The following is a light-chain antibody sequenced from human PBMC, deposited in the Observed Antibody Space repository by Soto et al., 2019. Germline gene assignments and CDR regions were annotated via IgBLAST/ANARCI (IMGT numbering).Light chain of an antibody. Sequence: EIVMTQSPATLSVSPGERATLSCRASQSVSSNLAWYQQKPGQAPRLLIYGASTRATGIPARFSGSGSGTEFTLTISSLQSEDFAVYYNNWPLTFGGGTKVEIK. CDR2: GAS. CDR3: NWPLT. CDR1: QSVSSN. J-gene: IGKJ4*01. V-gene: IGKV3-15*01.